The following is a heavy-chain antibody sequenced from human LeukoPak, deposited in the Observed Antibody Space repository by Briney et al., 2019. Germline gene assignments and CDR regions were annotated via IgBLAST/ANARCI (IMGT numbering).Heavy chain of an antibody. CDR1: GGSISSYY. CDR2: TYKDGTT. Sequence: KPSETLSLTCTVSGGSISSYYWGWIRQPPGRGLEWIGNTYKDGTTHYNSSFSSRVTISVDASENQFSLTLTSVTAADTAVYYCARAGSTSDPMYSSSWHLTSGSVGGATFDYWGQGTLVTVSS. V-gene: IGHV4-59*12. D-gene: IGHD6-13*01. CDR3: ARAGSTSDPMYSSSWHLTSGSVGGATFDY. J-gene: IGHJ4*02.